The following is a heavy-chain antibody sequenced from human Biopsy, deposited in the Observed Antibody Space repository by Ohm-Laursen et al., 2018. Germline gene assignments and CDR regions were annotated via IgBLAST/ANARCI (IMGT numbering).Heavy chain of an antibody. D-gene: IGHD7-27*01. CDR1: GDSISNKSGT. V-gene: IGHV6-1*01. CDR2: TYYRSKWSN. Sequence: QTLSLTCAISGDSISNKSGTWNWIRQSPSRGIEWLGRTYYRSKWSNDYAPSVKSRITINPETSTNQFSLQLQSMTPDDTALYYCARANSATGDNYFDPWGQGTLVIVSS. J-gene: IGHJ5*02. CDR3: ARANSATGDNYFDP.